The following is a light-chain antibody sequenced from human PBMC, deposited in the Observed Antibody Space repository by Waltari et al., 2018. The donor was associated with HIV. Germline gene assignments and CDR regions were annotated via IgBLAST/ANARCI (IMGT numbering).Light chain of an antibody. V-gene: IGLV1-51*01. CDR3: ATWDNSLRAM. J-gene: IGLJ3*02. Sequence: QSVLTQPPSVSAAPGQKVTISCSGSHSNIGNNFVSWYQHLPGTAPKLLIYENKRRPSRIPDRFSASKTGTSATLGITGLQTGDEAMYYCATWDNSLRAMFGGGTKLTVL. CDR1: HSNIGNNF. CDR2: ENK.